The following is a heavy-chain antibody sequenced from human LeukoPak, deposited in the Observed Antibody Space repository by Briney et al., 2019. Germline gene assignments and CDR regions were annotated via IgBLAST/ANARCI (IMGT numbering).Heavy chain of an antibody. Sequence: GGSLRLSCAASGFTFSSYAMSWVRQAPGKGLEWVSAISGSGGSTYYADSVKGRFTISRDSSKNTLYLQMNSLRAEDTAIYYCAKVGYYGSGSYFFLSDYWGQGTLVTVSS. D-gene: IGHD3-10*01. J-gene: IGHJ4*02. CDR3: AKVGYYGSGSYFFLSDY. CDR2: ISGSGGST. V-gene: IGHV3-23*01. CDR1: GFTFSSYA.